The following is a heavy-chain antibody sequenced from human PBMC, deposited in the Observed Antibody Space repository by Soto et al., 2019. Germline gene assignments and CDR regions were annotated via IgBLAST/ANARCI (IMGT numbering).Heavy chain of an antibody. Sequence: QLQLQESGPGLVKPSETLSLTCTVSGGSISSFNYFWGWIRQPPGKGLEWIGSLYYSGNTYYNPSLQSRFTISVETSKKQCTLTLRSVTAADTAVYYCARGGGSTFNWFDPWGQGTLVTVSP. J-gene: IGHJ5*02. CDR3: ARGGGSTFNWFDP. CDR2: LYYSGNT. D-gene: IGHD2-15*01. CDR1: GGSISSFNYF. V-gene: IGHV4-39*01.